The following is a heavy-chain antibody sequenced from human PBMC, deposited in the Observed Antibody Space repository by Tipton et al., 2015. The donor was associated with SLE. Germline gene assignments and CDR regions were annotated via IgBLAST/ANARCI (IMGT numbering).Heavy chain of an antibody. CDR3: ARTGEWYYFDY. Sequence: TLSLTCAVYGGSFSGYYWSWIRQPPGKGLEWIGEINHSGSTNYNPSLKSRVTISVDTSKNQFSLKLSPVTAADTAVYYCARTGEWYYFDYWGQGTLVTVSS. CDR1: GGSFSGYY. D-gene: IGHD3-3*01. CDR2: INHSGST. V-gene: IGHV4-34*01. J-gene: IGHJ4*02.